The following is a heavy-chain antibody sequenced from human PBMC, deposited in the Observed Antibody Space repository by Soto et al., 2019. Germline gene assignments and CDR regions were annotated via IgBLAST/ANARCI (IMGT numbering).Heavy chain of an antibody. Sequence: QVQLVESGGGVVQPGTSLRLSCAASGFTFSSYAVHWVRQAPGEGLEWVAAMSSDGTNKYYADSVKGRFTISRDNSKDTLSLQMTSLRAEDTAVYYCAKTPWEKYYSSWFDHWGQGTLVTVSS. V-gene: IGHV3-30*18. D-gene: IGHD1-26*01. CDR1: GFTFSSYA. CDR3: AKTPWEKYYSSWFDH. CDR2: MSSDGTNK. J-gene: IGHJ5*02.